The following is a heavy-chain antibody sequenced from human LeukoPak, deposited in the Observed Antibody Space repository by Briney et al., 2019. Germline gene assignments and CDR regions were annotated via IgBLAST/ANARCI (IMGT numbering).Heavy chain of an antibody. J-gene: IGHJ3*02. D-gene: IGHD3-10*01. V-gene: IGHV4-4*07. CDR3: ASWGSRGVKSFDI. CDR2: IYTSEST. CDR1: GGSISSYY. Sequence: SETLSLTCTVSGGSISSYYWSWIRQPAGKGLEWIGRIYTSESTNYNPSLKSRVTISVDTSKNQFSLKLSSVTAADTAVYYCASWGSRGVKSFDIWGQGTMVTVSS.